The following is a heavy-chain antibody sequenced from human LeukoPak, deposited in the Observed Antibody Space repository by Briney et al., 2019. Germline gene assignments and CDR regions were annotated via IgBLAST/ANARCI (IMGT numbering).Heavy chain of an antibody. CDR3: TRVKVGGWTDY. CDR2: IRSKAYGGTT. CDR1: GFTFGDYA. Sequence: GGSLRLSCTASGFTFGDYAMSWFRQAPGKGLEWVGFIRSKAYGGTTEYAASVKGRFTISRDDSKSIAYLQMNSLKTEDTAVYYCTRVKVGGWTDYRGQGTLVTVSS. V-gene: IGHV3-49*03. J-gene: IGHJ4*02. D-gene: IGHD6-19*01.